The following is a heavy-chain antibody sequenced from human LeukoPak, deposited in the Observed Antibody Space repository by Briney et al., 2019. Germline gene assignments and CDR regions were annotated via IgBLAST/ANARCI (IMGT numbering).Heavy chain of an antibody. CDR1: GGSISSGDYY. V-gene: IGHV4-30-4*01. J-gene: IGHJ6*03. Sequence: SETLSLTCTVSGGSISSGDYYWSWIRQPPGKGLEWIGYIYYSGSTYYNPSLKSRVTISVDTSKNQFSLKLSSVTAADTAVYYCAGAVAGTRYRVGYYYMDVWGKGTTVTVSS. CDR2: IYYSGST. CDR3: AGAVAGTRYRVGYYYMDV. D-gene: IGHD6-19*01.